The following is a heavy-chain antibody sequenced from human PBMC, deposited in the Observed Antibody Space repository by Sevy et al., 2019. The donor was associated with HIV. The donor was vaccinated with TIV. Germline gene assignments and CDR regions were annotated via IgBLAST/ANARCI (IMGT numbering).Heavy chain of an antibody. CDR2: ISGSGGST. CDR3: AIPIVLVVVVADFDY. V-gene: IGHV3-23*01. Sequence: GGSLRLSCAASGFTFSSYAMSWVRQAPGKGLEWVSAISGSGGSTYCADSVKGRFTISRDNSKNTLYLQMNSLRAEDTAVYYCAIPIVLVVVVADFDYWGQGTLVTVSS. D-gene: IGHD2-15*01. CDR1: GFTFSSYA. J-gene: IGHJ4*02.